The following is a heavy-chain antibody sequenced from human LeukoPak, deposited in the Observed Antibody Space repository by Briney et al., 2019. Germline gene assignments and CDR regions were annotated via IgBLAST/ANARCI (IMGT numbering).Heavy chain of an antibody. V-gene: IGHV3-23*01. CDR2: ISGSTGST. D-gene: IGHD6-19*01. CDR3: AKDSRAVARLNYFDY. Sequence: GGTLRLSCAASGFTFSSYGMSWVRQAPGKGLEWVSGISGSTGSTYYADSVKGRFTVSRDDSKNTVYLQMNSLRAEDTAVYYCAKDSRAVARLNYFDYWGQGTLVTVSS. J-gene: IGHJ4*02. CDR1: GFTFSSYG.